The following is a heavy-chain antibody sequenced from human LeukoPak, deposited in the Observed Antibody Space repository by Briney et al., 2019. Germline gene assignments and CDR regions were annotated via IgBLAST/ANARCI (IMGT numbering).Heavy chain of an antibody. CDR3: ARIKNNWFDP. Sequence: GGSLRLSCAASGFTFSSYAMSWVRHAPGKGLEWVSAISGSGGSTYYADSVKGRFTISRDNYKNTLYLQMNRLRADDAAVYYCARIKNNWFDPWGQGTLVTVSS. D-gene: IGHD2/OR15-2a*01. J-gene: IGHJ5*02. CDR1: GFTFSSYA. CDR2: ISGSGGST. V-gene: IGHV3-23*01.